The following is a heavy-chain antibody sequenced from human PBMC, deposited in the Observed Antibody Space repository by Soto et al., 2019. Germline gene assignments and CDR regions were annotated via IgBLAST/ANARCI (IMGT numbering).Heavy chain of an antibody. Sequence: CAASGFTFSSYAMSWVRQAPGKGLEWVSAISGSGGSTYYADSVKGRFTISRDNSKNTLHLQMNSLRAEDTAVYYCARGGTTGVNWFDPWGQGTLVTVSS. CDR1: GFTFSSYA. CDR2: ISGSGGST. J-gene: IGHJ5*02. D-gene: IGHD1-1*01. V-gene: IGHV3-23*01. CDR3: ARGGTTGVNWFDP.